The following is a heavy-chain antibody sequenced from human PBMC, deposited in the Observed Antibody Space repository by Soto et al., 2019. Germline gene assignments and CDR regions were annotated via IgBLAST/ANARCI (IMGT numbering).Heavy chain of an antibody. CDR2: ISGSGGST. CDR1: GLTFSSYA. J-gene: IGHJ4*02. D-gene: IGHD3-16*02. Sequence: GGSLRLSCAASGLTFSSYAMSWVRQAPGKGLEWVSAISGSGGSTYYADSVKGRFTISRDNSKNTLYLQMNSLRAEDTAVYYCAKAPTRLRLGELSQDYWGQGTLVTVSS. V-gene: IGHV3-23*01. CDR3: AKAPTRLRLGELSQDY.